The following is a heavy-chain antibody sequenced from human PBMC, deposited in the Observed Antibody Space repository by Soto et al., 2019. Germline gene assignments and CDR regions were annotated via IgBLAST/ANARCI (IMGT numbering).Heavy chain of an antibody. CDR2: ISAYNGNT. V-gene: IGHV1-18*01. Sequence: AASVKVCCKASGDTFTSYGISWVRQAPGQGLEWMGWISAYNGNTNYAQKLPGRVTMTTDKSTSTAYMELRSLRSEDTAVYYCAREDSSGYDCRDAFDIWRQGTMVTVSS. J-gene: IGHJ3*02. D-gene: IGHD3-22*01. CDR1: GDTFTSYG. CDR3: AREDSSGYDCRDAFDI.